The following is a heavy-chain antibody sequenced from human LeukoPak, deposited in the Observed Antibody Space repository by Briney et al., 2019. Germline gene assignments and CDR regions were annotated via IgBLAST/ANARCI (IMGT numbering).Heavy chain of an antibody. D-gene: IGHD6-13*01. CDR2: IYYSGST. CDR3: ASPGYSSSWYYFDY. Sequence: PSETLSLTCSVSGGSISGYYWSWIRQPPGKGLEWIGYIYYSGSTNYNPSLKSRVTISVDTSKNQFSLKLSSVTAADTAVYYCASPGYSSSWYYFDYWGQGTLVTVSS. J-gene: IGHJ4*02. CDR1: GGSISGYY. V-gene: IGHV4-59*08.